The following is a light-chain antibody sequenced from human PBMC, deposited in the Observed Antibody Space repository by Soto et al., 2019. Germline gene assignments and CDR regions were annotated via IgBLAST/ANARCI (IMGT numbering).Light chain of an antibody. CDR2: GAS. CDR1: QSVSSSY. J-gene: IGKJ4*01. CDR3: QKYGSSLGVT. V-gene: IGKV3-20*01. Sequence: EIVLTQSPGTLSLSPGERATLSCRASQSVSSSYLAWYQQKPGQAPRLLIYGASSRATGIPDRFSGSGSGTDFTLTISRLEPEDLAVYYCQKYGSSLGVTVGGGTKVDI.